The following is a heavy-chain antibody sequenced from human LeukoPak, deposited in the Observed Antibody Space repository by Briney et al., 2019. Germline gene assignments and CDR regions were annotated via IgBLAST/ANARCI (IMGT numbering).Heavy chain of an antibody. Sequence: PGGSLRLSCAASGFTVSSNYMSWVRQAPGKGLEWVSVIYSGGSTYYADSVKGRFTISRDNSKNTLYLQMNSLRAEDTAVYYCAKSTMVRGVIITFTPWGQGTLVTVSS. D-gene: IGHD3-10*01. CDR3: AKSTMVRGVIITFTP. J-gene: IGHJ5*02. V-gene: IGHV3-66*01. CDR2: IYSGGST. CDR1: GFTVSSNY.